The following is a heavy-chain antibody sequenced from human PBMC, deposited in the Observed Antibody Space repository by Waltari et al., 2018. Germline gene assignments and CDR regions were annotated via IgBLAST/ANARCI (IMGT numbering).Heavy chain of an antibody. D-gene: IGHD2-2*01. CDR2: IIPSFGTA. J-gene: IGHJ5*02. CDR1: GGTFSSYA. CDR3: AGVVVPAPFDP. Sequence: QVQLVQSGAEVKKPGSSVKVSCKASGGTFSSYAISRVRQAPGQWLEWVGGIIPSFGTANYRQKFQGRVTITADESTSTAYMELSSLRSEDTAVYYCAGVVVPAPFDPWGQGTLVTVSS. V-gene: IGHV1-69*01.